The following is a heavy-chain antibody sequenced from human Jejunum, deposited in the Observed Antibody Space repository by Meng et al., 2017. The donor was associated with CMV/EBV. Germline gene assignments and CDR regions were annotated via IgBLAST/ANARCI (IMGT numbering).Heavy chain of an antibody. CDR1: GGSISSSNYY. D-gene: IGHD1-14*01. J-gene: IGHJ5*02. V-gene: IGHV4-39*07. Sequence: LTGTVSGGSISSSNYYWGWIRQPPGKGLECIGSIHYSGTTYYNPSLKSRVIISVDTSENQFSLKVSSVTAADTAVYYCARVTGNWFDPWGQGTLVTVSS. CDR3: ARVTGNWFDP. CDR2: IHYSGTT.